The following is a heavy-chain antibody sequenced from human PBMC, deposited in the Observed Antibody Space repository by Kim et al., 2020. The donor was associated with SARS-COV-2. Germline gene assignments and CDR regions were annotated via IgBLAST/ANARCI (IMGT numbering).Heavy chain of an antibody. CDR3: ARRSQRTVDY. V-gene: IGHV3-30*04. CDR1: GSTFSSYA. Sequence: GGSLRLSCAASGSTFSSYAMHWVRQAPGKGLEWVAVISYDGSNKYYADSVKGRFTISRDNSKNTLYLQMNSLRAEDTAVYYCARRSQRTVDYWGQGTLVTVSS. J-gene: IGHJ4*02. CDR2: ISYDGSNK.